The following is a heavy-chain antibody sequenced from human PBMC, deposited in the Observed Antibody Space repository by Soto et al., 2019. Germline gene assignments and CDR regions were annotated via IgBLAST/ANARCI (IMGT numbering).Heavy chain of an antibody. CDR1: GGSVNGYY. J-gene: IGHJ5*02. V-gene: IGHV4-34*01. CDR3: ATRITVFGLLIPPFDP. D-gene: IGHD3-3*01. Sequence: SETLSLTCAVYGGSVNGYYWNWIRQPPGKGLEWIGEINHTGGTHYNPSLKSRATMSVDTSKNQFSLRLSSVTAADAAIYYCATRITVFGLLIPPFDPWGQGTQVTVSS. CDR2: INHTGGT.